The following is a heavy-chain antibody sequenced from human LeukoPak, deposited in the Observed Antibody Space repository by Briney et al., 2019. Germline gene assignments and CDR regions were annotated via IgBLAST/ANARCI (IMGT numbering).Heavy chain of an antibody. CDR1: GYTFTSYD. Sequence: GASVKVSCKASGYTFTSYDINWVRQATGQGLEWMGWMNPNSGNTGYAQKFQGRVTMTRNTSISTAYMELSSLRSEDTAVYYCARGGDTMVQGVITYYYYGMDVWGQGTTVTVSS. V-gene: IGHV1-8*01. D-gene: IGHD3-10*01. CDR2: MNPNSGNT. CDR3: ARGGDTMVQGVITYYYYGMDV. J-gene: IGHJ6*02.